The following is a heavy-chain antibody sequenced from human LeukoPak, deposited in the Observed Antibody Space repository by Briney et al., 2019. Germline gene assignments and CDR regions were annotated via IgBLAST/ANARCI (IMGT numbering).Heavy chain of an antibody. Sequence: PSETLSLTCSVSGASISGGTYYWGWIRQPPGKGLEWIGSIYYTGSTYDNPSLKSRVTISVDTSKNQFSPKLSSVTAADTAVYYCARRGGSGRAFDYWGQGTLVTVSS. CDR1: GASISGGTYY. V-gene: IGHV4-39*01. D-gene: IGHD1-26*01. CDR2: IYYTGST. J-gene: IGHJ4*02. CDR3: ARRGGSGRAFDY.